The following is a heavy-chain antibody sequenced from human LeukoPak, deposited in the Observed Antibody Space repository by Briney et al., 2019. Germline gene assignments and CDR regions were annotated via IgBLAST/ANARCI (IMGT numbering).Heavy chain of an antibody. CDR2: ISSSTTYI. D-gene: IGHD2-2*01. CDR1: GFSFSSCS. Sequence: GGSLRLSCAASGFSFSSCSMNWVRQAPGKGLEWVSSISSSTTYIYYADSVKGRFTISRDNAKNSLYLQMNSLRAEDTAMYYCAREVPADRGVDYWGQGTLVTVSS. V-gene: IGHV3-21*01. CDR3: AREVPADRGVDY. J-gene: IGHJ4*02.